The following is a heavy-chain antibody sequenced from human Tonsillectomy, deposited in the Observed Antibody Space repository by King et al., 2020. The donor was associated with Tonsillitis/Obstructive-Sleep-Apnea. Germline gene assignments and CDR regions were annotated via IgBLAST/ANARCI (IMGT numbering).Heavy chain of an antibody. D-gene: IGHD6-13*01. V-gene: IGHV3-7*04. CDR3: ARDYGHSNSFGYYYMDV. Sequence: VQLVESGGGLVQPGGSLRLSCAASGFTFSRYWMSWVRQAPGKGLEWVANIKQDVSEKYYVDSVKGRFTISRDNAKNSLYLQMNSLRAEDTAVYYCARDYGHSNSFGYYYMDVWGKGTTVTVSS. J-gene: IGHJ6*03. CDR2: IKQDVSEK. CDR1: GFTFSRYW.